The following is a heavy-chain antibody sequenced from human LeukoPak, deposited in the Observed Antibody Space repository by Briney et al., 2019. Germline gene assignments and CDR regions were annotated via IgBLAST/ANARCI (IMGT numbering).Heavy chain of an antibody. V-gene: IGHV1-69*04. Sequence: SVKVSCKASGGTFSSYAIGWVRQAPGQGLEWMGRIIPILGIANYAQKFQGRVTITADKSTSTAYMELSSLRSEDTAVYYCARDGPYCSSTSCSPNWFDPWGQGTLVTVSS. D-gene: IGHD2-2*01. CDR3: ARDGPYCSSTSCSPNWFDP. J-gene: IGHJ5*02. CDR2: IIPILGIA. CDR1: GGTFSSYA.